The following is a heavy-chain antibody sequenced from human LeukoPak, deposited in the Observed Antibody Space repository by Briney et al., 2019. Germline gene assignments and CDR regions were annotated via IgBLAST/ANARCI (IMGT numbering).Heavy chain of an antibody. CDR2: ISSSSSYI. Sequence: GGSLRLSCAASGFTFSSYSMNWVRQAPGKGLEWVSSISSSSSYIYYADSVKGRFTISRDNAKNSLYLQMNSLRAEDTAVYYCAREAGDDFWSDPDVGYYYYYMDVWGKGTAVTVSS. J-gene: IGHJ6*03. V-gene: IGHV3-21*01. CDR1: GFTFSSYS. D-gene: IGHD3-3*01. CDR3: AREAGDDFWSDPDVGYYYYYMDV.